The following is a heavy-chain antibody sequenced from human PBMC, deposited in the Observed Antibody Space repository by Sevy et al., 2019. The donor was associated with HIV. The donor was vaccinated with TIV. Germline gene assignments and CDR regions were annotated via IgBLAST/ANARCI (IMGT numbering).Heavy chain of an antibody. CDR2: ISAYNGNT. V-gene: IGHV1-18*01. J-gene: IGHJ4*02. Sequence: ASVKVSCKASGYTFTSYGISWVRQAPGQGLEWMGWISAYNGNTNYAQKLQGRVTMTTDTSTSTAYMEPRSPGSDDTAVYYCARVVVPAAPDYWGQGTLVTVSS. D-gene: IGHD2-2*01. CDR1: GYTFTSYG. CDR3: ARVVVPAAPDY.